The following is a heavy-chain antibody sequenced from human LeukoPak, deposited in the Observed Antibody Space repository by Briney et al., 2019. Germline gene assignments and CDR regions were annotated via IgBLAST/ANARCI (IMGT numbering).Heavy chain of an antibody. D-gene: IGHD5-12*01. CDR3: ARIDLGGYGL. Sequence: PGGSLRLSCAVSGFTFSSYSMHWVRQAPGKGREYLSAITGNGGSTYYADSVKGRFTISRDNSKNTLYLQMGSLRAEDMAVYYCARIDLGGYGLWGQGTLVTVSS. CDR1: GFTFSSYS. CDR2: ITGNGGST. J-gene: IGHJ4*02. V-gene: IGHV3-64*02.